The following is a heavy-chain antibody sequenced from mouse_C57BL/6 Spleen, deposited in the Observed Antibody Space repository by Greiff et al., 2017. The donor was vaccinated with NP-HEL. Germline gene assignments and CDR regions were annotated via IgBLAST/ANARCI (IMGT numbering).Heavy chain of an antibody. V-gene: IGHV14-4*01. CDR1: GFNIKDDY. Sequence: EVQLQQSGAELVRPGASVKLSCTASGFNIKDDYMHWVKQRPEQGLEWIGWIDPENGDTEYASKFQGKATITADTSSNTAYLQLSSLTSEDTAVYYCTTFYDYFAYWGQGTLVTVSA. CDR3: TTFYDYFAY. J-gene: IGHJ3*01. D-gene: IGHD2-4*01. CDR2: IDPENGDT.